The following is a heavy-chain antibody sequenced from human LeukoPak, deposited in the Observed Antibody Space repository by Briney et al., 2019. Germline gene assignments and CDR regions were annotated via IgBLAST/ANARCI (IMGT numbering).Heavy chain of an antibody. Sequence: PGGSLRLSCEASGFTFSSYGMQWVRQAPGKGLEWVAFIGYDGNKIYYADSVKGRFTISRDDSKNTLYLQMSSLKSEDTAVYYCAKDHKREGNRYFDYWGQGTLVTVSS. CDR3: AKDHKREGNRYFDY. J-gene: IGHJ4*02. CDR1: GFTFSSYG. V-gene: IGHV3-30*02. CDR2: IGYDGNKI.